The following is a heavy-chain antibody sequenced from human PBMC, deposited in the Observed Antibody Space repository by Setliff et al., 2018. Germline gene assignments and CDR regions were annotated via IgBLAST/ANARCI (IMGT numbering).Heavy chain of an antibody. D-gene: IGHD3-10*01. CDR1: GYTFTSYG. Sequence: GASVKVSCKASGYTFTSYGISWVRQAPGQGLEWMGWISAYNGNTNYAQKLQGRVTMTTDTSTSTAYMELRSLRSDDTAVYYCARDGSGRGLSYYNMDVWGQGTTVTVSS. CDR3: ARDGSGRGLSYYNMDV. V-gene: IGHV1-18*01. J-gene: IGHJ6*02. CDR2: ISAYNGNT.